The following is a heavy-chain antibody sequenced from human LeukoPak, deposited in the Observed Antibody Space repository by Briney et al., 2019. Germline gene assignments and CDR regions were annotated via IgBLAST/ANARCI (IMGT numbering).Heavy chain of an antibody. Sequence: GASVKVSCKVSGYTLTELSMHWVRQAPGKGLEWMGGFDPEDGETIYAQKFQGRVTMTVDTSTDTAYMELSSLRSEDTAVYYCATQRWLQSYFDYWGQGTLVTVSS. CDR1: GYTLTELS. J-gene: IGHJ4*02. CDR3: ATQRWLQSYFDY. CDR2: FDPEDGET. V-gene: IGHV1-24*01. D-gene: IGHD5-24*01.